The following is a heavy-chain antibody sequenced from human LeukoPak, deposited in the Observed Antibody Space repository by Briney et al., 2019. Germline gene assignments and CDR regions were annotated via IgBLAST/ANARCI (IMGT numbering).Heavy chain of an antibody. Sequence: GSLRLSCAASGFTFSSYAMSWVRQAPGKGLEWVSAISGSGGSTYYADSVKGRFTISRDNSKNTLYLQMNSLRAEDTAVYYCAKVGQLVRYYYYGMDVWGQGTTVTVSS. CDR2: ISGSGGST. CDR3: AKVGQLVRYYYYGMDV. D-gene: IGHD6-6*01. J-gene: IGHJ6*02. CDR1: GFTFSSYA. V-gene: IGHV3-23*01.